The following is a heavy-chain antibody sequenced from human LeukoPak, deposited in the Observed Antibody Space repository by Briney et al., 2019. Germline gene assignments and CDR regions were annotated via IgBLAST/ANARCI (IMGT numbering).Heavy chain of an antibody. D-gene: IGHD3-22*01. Sequence: GGSLRLSCAASGFTFSSFPIHWVRQAPGKGLEWVALISYDGSNKYYADSVKGRFTISRDNSKNTLYLQMNSLRAEDTAVYYCARDRDNSGYYAYSFDYWGQGTRVTVSS. CDR1: GFTFSSFP. V-gene: IGHV3-30-3*01. CDR3: ARDRDNSGYYAYSFDY. CDR2: ISYDGSNK. J-gene: IGHJ4*02.